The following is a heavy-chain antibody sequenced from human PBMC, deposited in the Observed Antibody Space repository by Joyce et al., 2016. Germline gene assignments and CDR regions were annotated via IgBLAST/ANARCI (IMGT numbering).Heavy chain of an antibody. J-gene: IGHJ4*02. Sequence: EVQLVESGGGWVQPGESLTLACAASGFTFTRYWMTWVRQAPGKGLEWVGNIKEDGGAKNSVDSVEGRFTISRDNARNAVYLHISSLRGDDTAVYYCAREIWGPREWGQGTLVTVSS. CDR3: AREIWGPRE. CDR2: IKEDGGAK. D-gene: IGHD3-16*01. CDR1: GFTFTRYW. V-gene: IGHV3-7*01.